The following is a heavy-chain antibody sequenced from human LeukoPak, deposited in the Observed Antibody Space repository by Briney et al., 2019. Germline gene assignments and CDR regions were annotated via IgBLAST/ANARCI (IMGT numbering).Heavy chain of an antibody. V-gene: IGHV4-59*01. D-gene: IGHD3-10*01. Sequence: SETLSLTCAVYGGSFSGYYWSWIRQVPGKGLEWIGYIYYSGTTKYNPSLKSRVSMSVDTSKNQISLHLNSVTAADTALYYCASGSGFFHHWGQGTPVTVSS. CDR3: ASGSGFFHH. J-gene: IGHJ4*02. CDR1: GGSFSGYY. CDR2: IYYSGTT.